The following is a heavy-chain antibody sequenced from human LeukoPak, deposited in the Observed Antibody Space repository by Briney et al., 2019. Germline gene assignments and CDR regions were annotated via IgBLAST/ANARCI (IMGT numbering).Heavy chain of an antibody. J-gene: IGHJ4*02. CDR1: GFTFSSYG. Sequence: PGGSLRLSCAASGFTFSSYGMSWVRQAAGKGLEWVSAIGGSGSTTYYADSVKGRFTISRDNSKNTLYLQMNSLRAEDTAVYYCAKLSSWRFLDYWGQGTLVAVSS. CDR2: IGGSGSTT. CDR3: AKLSSWRFLDY. D-gene: IGHD3-3*01. V-gene: IGHV3-23*01.